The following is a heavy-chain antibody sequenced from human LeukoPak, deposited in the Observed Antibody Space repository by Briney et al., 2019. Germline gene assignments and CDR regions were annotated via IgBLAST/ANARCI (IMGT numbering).Heavy chain of an antibody. CDR1: GGSISRYY. J-gene: IGHJ4*02. CDR3: ARLNVGATTSFDY. V-gene: IGHV4-59*08. CDR2: IYYSGNT. D-gene: IGHD1-26*01. Sequence: SETLSLTCTVSGGSISRYYWNWIRQSPERGLEWIGYIYYSGNTKYNPSLKGRVTISVDTSKNQFSLKLSSVTAADTAVYYCARLNVGATTSFDYWGQGTLVTVSS.